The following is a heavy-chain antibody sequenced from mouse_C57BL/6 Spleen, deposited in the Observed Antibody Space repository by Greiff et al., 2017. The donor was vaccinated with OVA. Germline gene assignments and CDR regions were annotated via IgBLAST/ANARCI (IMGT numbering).Heavy chain of an antibody. CDR3: ARSPYGYDGASYAMDY. D-gene: IGHD2-2*01. J-gene: IGHJ4*01. Sequence: VHVKQSGPELVKPGDSVKISCKASGYSFTGYFMNWVMQSHGKSLEWIGRINPYNGDTFYNQKFKGKATLTVDKSSSTAHMELRSLTSEDSAVYYCARSPYGYDGASYAMDYWGQGTSVTVSS. V-gene: IGHV1-20*01. CDR2: INPYNGDT. CDR1: GYSFTGYF.